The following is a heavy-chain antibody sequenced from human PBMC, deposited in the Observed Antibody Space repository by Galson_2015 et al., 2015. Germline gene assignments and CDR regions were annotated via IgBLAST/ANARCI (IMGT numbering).Heavy chain of an antibody. Sequence: SVKVSCKASGGTFSSYFVTWVRQAPGQGFEWMGGIIPIFGTNYTQKFQGRVTISADESATTSYMELTSLRSEDTAVYYCARGILAVWSGYSRPYWGQGTL. J-gene: IGHJ4*02. V-gene: IGHV1-69*13. CDR3: ARGILAVWSGYSRPY. CDR2: IIPIFGT. D-gene: IGHD3-3*01. CDR1: GGTFSSYF.